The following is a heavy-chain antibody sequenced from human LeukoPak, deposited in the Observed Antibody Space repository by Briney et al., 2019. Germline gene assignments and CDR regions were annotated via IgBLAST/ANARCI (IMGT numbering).Heavy chain of an antibody. Sequence: PGGSLRLSCAASGFTVSSNYMSWVRQAPGKGLEWVSVIYSGGSTYYADSVKGRFTISRDNSKNMLYLQMNSLRAEDTAVYYCAREYYYGSGSYYLDYWGQGTLVTVSS. CDR2: IYSGGST. CDR3: AREYYYGSGSYYLDY. J-gene: IGHJ4*02. CDR1: GFTVSSNY. D-gene: IGHD3-10*01. V-gene: IGHV3-53*01.